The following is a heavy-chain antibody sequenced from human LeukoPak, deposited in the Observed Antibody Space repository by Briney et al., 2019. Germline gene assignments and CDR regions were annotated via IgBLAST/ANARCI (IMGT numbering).Heavy chain of an antibody. Sequence: PSETLSLTCAVYGGSFSGYYWSWIHQPPGKGLEWIGEINHGGSTNYNPSLKSRVTISVDTSKNQFSLKLSSVTAADTAVYYCARGGFNDYVWGSYRSFDYWGQGTLVTVSS. V-gene: IGHV4-34*01. J-gene: IGHJ4*02. CDR1: GGSFSGYY. D-gene: IGHD3-16*02. CDR3: ARGGFNDYVWGSYRSFDY. CDR2: INHGGST.